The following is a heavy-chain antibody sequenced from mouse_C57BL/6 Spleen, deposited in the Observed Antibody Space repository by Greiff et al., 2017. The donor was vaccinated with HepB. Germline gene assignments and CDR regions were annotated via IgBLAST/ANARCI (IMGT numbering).Heavy chain of an antibody. CDR2: IHPNSGST. V-gene: IGHV1-64*01. CDR3: ARPSSITTVVAPYFDY. J-gene: IGHJ2*01. Sequence: QVQLQQPGAELVKPGASVKLSCKASGYTFTSYWMHWVKQRPGQGLEWIGMIHPNSGSTNYNEKFKSKAALTVDKSSSTAYMQLSSLTSEDSAVYYCARPSSITTVVAPYFDYWGQGTTLTVSS. CDR1: GYTFTSYW. D-gene: IGHD1-1*01.